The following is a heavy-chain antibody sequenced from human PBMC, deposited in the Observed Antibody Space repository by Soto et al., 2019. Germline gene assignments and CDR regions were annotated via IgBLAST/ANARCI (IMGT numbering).Heavy chain of an antibody. Sequence: SETLSLTCSVSGAALNSGNYYWSWIRQVPGKGLEWIGHTYVTGAVDYNPSLRDRITISQDTSERQFSLNLRLVAAADTAVYYCARLRIATNNYKWFDPWGQGTLVTVSS. CDR3: ARLRIATNNYKWFDP. V-gene: IGHV4-31*03. CDR2: TYVTGAV. CDR1: GAALNSGNYY. D-gene: IGHD2-21*01. J-gene: IGHJ5*02.